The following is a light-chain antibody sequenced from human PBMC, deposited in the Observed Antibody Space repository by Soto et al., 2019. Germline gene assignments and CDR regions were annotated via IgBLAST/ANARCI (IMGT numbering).Light chain of an antibody. CDR1: QTISSN. CDR2: GAS. CDR3: QQYHNWPPQYT. J-gene: IGKJ2*01. Sequence: EIVMTQSPATLSVSPGERATLSCRASQTISSNLAWYQQRPGQAPRLLIHGASTRATGVPARFSGSGSGTDFTLTISSLQSEDFAAYYCQQYHNWPPQYTFGQGTKLQIK. V-gene: IGKV3-15*01.